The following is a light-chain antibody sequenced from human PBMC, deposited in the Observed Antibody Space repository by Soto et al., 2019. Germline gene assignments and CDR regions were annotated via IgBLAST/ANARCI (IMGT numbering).Light chain of an antibody. V-gene: IGKV1-9*01. CDR1: QGISSY. J-gene: IGKJ4*01. CDR3: QQLNSYST. CDR2: AAS. Sequence: DIQLTQSPSFLSASVGDRVTITCRASQGISSYLAWYQQKPRKAPKLLIYAASTLQSGVPSRFSGSGSGTEFTLTISSLQPEDFATYYCQQLNSYSTFGGGTKVDIK.